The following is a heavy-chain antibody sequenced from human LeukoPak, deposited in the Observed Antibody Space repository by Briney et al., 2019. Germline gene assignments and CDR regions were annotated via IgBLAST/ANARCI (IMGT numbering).Heavy chain of an antibody. J-gene: IGHJ4*02. V-gene: IGHV3-21*04. CDR2: ISSSSSYI. Sequence: GGSLRLSCAASGFTFSSYSMNWVRQAPGKGLEWVSSISSSSSYIYYADSVKGRFTISRDNAKNSLFLQMNSLRAEDTAVYFCASFQWLRYFDFWGQGTLVTVSS. D-gene: IGHD5-12*01. CDR3: ASFQWLRYFDF. CDR1: GFTFSSYS.